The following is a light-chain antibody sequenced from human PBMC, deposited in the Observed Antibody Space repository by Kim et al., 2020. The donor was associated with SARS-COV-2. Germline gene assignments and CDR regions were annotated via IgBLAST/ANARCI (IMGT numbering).Light chain of an antibody. CDR1: SSNIGSNT. Sequence: GQRVTISCSGSSSNIGSNTVNWYQQRPGTAPKLLIYSNNQRPSGVPDRFSGSKSGTSASLAISGLQSEDEADYYCAAWDDSLNGHVFGTGTKVTVL. J-gene: IGLJ1*01. CDR2: SNN. V-gene: IGLV1-44*01. CDR3: AAWDDSLNGHV.